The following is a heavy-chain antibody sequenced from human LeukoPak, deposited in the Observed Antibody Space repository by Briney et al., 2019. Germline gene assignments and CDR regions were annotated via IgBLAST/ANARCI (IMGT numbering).Heavy chain of an antibody. CDR2: INPNSGGT. Sequence: ASVKVSCKASGYTFTGYYMHWVRQAPGQGLEWMGWINPNSGGTNYAQKFQGRVTMTRDTSISTAYMELSRLRFDDTAEYYCARAPGSAYYPYYYMDVWGKGTTVTVSS. V-gene: IGHV1-2*02. J-gene: IGHJ6*03. D-gene: IGHD6-19*01. CDR3: ARAPGSAYYPYYYMDV. CDR1: GYTFTGYY.